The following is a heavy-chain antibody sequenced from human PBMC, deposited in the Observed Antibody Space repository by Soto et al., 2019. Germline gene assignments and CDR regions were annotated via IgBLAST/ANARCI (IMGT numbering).Heavy chain of an antibody. CDR1: GRSISSYY. V-gene: IGHV4-59*01. CDR3: ARTYEGNGPNSGGYAFDI. CDR2: IYYSGT. J-gene: IGHJ3*02. Sequence: SETLSLTCNVSGRSISSYYWSWIRQPPGKGLEWIANIYYSGTRYNLSLKSRVSISLDTSKNPFSLKLSSVTAADKAVYYYARTYEGNGPNSGGYAFDIWGQETMVTVSS. D-gene: IGHD2-8*01.